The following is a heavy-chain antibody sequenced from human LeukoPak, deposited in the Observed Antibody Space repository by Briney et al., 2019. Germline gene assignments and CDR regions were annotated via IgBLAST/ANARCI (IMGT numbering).Heavy chain of an antibody. J-gene: IGHJ4*02. D-gene: IGHD3-22*01. CDR1: GFTFTSSA. CDR3: AALLAYYYDSSGYSSRRGTGGDY. Sequence: SVKVSCKASGFTFTSSAIQWVRQARGQRLEWIGWIVVGSGNTNYAQKFQERVTISRDMSTSTAYMELSSLRSEDTAVYYCAALLAYYYDSSGYSSRRGTGGDYWGQGTLVTVSS. CDR2: IVVGSGNT. V-gene: IGHV1-58*02.